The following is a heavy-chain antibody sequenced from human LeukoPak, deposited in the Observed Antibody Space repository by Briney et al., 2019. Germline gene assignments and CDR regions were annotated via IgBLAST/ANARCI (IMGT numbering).Heavy chain of an antibody. J-gene: IGHJ4*02. CDR2: IYYSGSA. CDR3: ARPRGNSYGYIDS. CDR1: GGSISSNGYY. V-gene: IGHV4-39*01. Sequence: SETLSLTCTVSGGSISSNGYYWGWIRRPPGKGLECIATIYYSGSAYYNPSLESRVTISVDTSKNQFSLKLTSVTAADTAVYYCARPRGNSYGYIDSWGQGTPVTVSS. D-gene: IGHD5-18*01.